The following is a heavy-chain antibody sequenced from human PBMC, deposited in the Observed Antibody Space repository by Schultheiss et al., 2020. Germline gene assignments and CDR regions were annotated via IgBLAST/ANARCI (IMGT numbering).Heavy chain of an antibody. CDR1: GYIFTDNA. CDR2: INTADGDT. CDR3: AREVPPEDY. V-gene: IGHV1-3*04. J-gene: IGHJ4*02. D-gene: IGHD1-14*01. Sequence: ASVKVSCKASGYIFTDNAMHWVRQAPGQRLEWMGWINTADGDTKYSREFQGRLTMTRDTSATTVYMELSSLTPEDTAVYYCAREVPPEDYWGQGTLVT.